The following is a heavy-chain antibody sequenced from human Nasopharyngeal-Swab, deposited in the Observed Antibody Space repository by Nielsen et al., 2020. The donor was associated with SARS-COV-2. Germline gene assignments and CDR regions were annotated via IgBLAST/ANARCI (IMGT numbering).Heavy chain of an antibody. CDR2: INHRGST. Sequence: GSLRLSCAVYGGSFTDYYWTWIRQPPGKGLEWFGEINHRGSTNYNPSLKSRVTISPDTSKNQFSLNLSSVTAADTAVYYCARGLVDVNMMLVVIGFSYWLDSWGQGTLVTVSS. D-gene: IGHD3-22*01. CDR3: ARGLVDVNMMLVVIGFSYWLDS. J-gene: IGHJ5*01. V-gene: IGHV4-34*01. CDR1: GGSFTDYY.